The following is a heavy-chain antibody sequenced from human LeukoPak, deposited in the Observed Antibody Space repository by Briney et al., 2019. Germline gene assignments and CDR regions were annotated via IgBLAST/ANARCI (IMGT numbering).Heavy chain of an antibody. CDR2: IHTTGST. CDR3: ARRGGSRHFDS. CDR1: VGFSTYDY. V-gene: IGHV4-4*07. J-gene: IGHJ4*02. Sequence: SETLSLTCSVSVGFSTYDYWNWIRQPAGKAPEWIGRIHTTGSTNYNPSLKSRLTMSLDKSKNQFSLKVTSMTAADTALYYWARRGGSRHFDSWGQGILVTVSS. D-gene: IGHD6-13*01.